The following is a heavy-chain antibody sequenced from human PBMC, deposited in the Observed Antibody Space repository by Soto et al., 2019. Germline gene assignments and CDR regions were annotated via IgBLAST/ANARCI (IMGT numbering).Heavy chain of an antibody. V-gene: IGHV4-31*03. CDR1: RGCMTSGGQY. J-gene: IGHJ6*01. CDR2: INHRGSL. Sequence: SETLSLTGTVTRGCMTSGGQYLSWIRHRPGEGLEWLGYINHRGSLYYSPSLKSRDSISVDTAKNQFSLNLLSMTAADPAVYFRARGRTQRHGRNINVWGEGTPVTV. D-gene: IGHD1-20*01. CDR3: ARGRTQRHGRNINV.